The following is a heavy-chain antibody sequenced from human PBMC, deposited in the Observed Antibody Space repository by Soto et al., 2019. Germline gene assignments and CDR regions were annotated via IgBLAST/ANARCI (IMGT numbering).Heavy chain of an antibody. J-gene: IGHJ4*02. CDR3: ARGINNYYDSSGYYPDY. D-gene: IGHD3-22*01. V-gene: IGHV3-48*02. CDR1: GFTFSSYS. Sequence: EVQLVESGGGLVQPGGSLRLSCAASGFTFSSYSMNWVRQAPGKGLEWVSYISSSSSTIYYADSVKGQFTISRDNAKNSLYLQMNSLRDEDTAVYYCARGINNYYDSSGYYPDYWGQGTLVTVSS. CDR2: ISSSSSTI.